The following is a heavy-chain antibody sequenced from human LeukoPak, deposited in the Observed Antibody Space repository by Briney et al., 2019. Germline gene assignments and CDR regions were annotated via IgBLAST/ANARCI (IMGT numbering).Heavy chain of an antibody. CDR2: ISTSGGST. V-gene: IGHV3-23*01. CDR1: GFTFSSYA. CDR3: AHGSMYQLDY. J-gene: IGHJ4*02. Sequence: GGSLRLSCAASGFTFSSYAMSWVRQAPGKGLEWVSVISTSGGSTYYADSVKGRFTISRDNSKNTLYLQMNSLRAEDTAVYYCAHGSMYQLDYWGQGTLVTVSS. D-gene: IGHD2-2*01.